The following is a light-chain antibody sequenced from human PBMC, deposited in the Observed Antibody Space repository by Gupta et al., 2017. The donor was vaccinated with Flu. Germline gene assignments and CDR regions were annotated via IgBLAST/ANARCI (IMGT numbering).Light chain of an antibody. CDR3: QVWHISSDHLRV. CDR1: NIGRKS. Sequence: SYVLTPPPSVSVAPGQTARITCGGDNIGRKSVHWYQQRPGQAPVLVLYDDSARPSGLPERLSCSNSGNTATLTISKVEAGDEADYYCQVWHISSDHLRVFGGGTKLTVL. CDR2: DDS. V-gene: IGLV3-21*02. J-gene: IGLJ3*02.